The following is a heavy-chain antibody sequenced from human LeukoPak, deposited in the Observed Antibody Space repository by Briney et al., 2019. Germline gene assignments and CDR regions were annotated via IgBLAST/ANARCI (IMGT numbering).Heavy chain of an antibody. CDR3: AKDMAGSYDY. CDR1: GFTFSDYA. J-gene: IGHJ4*02. V-gene: IGHV3-43*02. CDR2: ISGSSGGK. Sequence: PGGSVRLSCAASGFTFSDYAIHWVRQAPGKGLEWVSLISGSSGGKHYAASVKGRFTIPRDNSKNSLYLQMNSLRTEDTALYYCAKDMAGSYDYWGQGTLVTVSS.